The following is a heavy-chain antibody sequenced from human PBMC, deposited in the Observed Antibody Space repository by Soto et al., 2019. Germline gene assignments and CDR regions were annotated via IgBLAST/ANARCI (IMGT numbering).Heavy chain of an antibody. CDR3: TKSSGGSSSVGMDY. Sequence: GGSLRLSCAVSGFIFKNYALNWVRQSPGKGLEWVASITRDGYNKYYADSVKGRFTISRDNSKNTLSLQMTALRVEDSSVYYCTKSSGGSSSVGMDYWGPGTLVTVSS. J-gene: IGHJ4*02. CDR1: GFIFKNYA. V-gene: IGHV3-30*04. CDR2: ITRDGYNK. D-gene: IGHD6-6*01.